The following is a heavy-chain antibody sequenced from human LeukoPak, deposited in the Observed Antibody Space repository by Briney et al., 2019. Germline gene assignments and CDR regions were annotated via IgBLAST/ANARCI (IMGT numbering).Heavy chain of an antibody. Sequence: GGSPTLSCAASGFIFSSYAMHWVRQAPGKGLEWVAFIRYDGNNRYYADSVKGRFTISRDNSKNTLYLQMNSLRVEDTALYYCAKDQVVPNYYYMDVWGKGTTVTVSS. CDR2: IRYDGNNR. D-gene: IGHD2-15*01. V-gene: IGHV3-30*02. J-gene: IGHJ6*03. CDR1: GFIFSSYA. CDR3: AKDQVVPNYYYMDV.